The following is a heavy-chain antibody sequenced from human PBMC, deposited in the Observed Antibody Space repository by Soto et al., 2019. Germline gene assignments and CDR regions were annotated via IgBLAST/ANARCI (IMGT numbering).Heavy chain of an antibody. D-gene: IGHD1-26*01. J-gene: IGHJ3*02. V-gene: IGHV1-18*01. Sequence: ASVKVSCKASGYTFTSYGISWVRQAPGQGLEWMGWISAYNGNTIYAQKFQGRVTMTEDTSTDTAYMELSSLRSEDTAVYYCATSPPGGSYYDAFDIWGQWTMVTVSS. CDR2: ISAYNGNT. CDR1: GYTFTSYG. CDR3: ATSPPGGSYYDAFDI.